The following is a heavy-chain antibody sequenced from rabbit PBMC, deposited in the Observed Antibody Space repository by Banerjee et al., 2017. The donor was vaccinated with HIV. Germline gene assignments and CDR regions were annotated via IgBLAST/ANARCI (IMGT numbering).Heavy chain of an antibody. CDR1: GFSFSNKYV. CDR3: AHSGNGYSYALNF. D-gene: IGHD1-1*01. CDR2: INTSSGNT. J-gene: IGHJ4*01. V-gene: IGHV1S45*01. Sequence: QEQLEESGGGLVQPEGSLTLTCTASGFSFSNKYVMCWVRQAPGKGLEWIACINTSSGNTVYATWAKGRFTISKTSWTTVTLQMTSLTAADTATYFCAHSGNGYSYALNFWGQGTLVTVS.